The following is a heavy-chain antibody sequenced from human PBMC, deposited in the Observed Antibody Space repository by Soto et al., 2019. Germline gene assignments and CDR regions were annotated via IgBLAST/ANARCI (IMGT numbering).Heavy chain of an antibody. CDR3: ARVRVDYYDSTGYYLFDY. V-gene: IGHV4-30-4*01. CDR1: GGSISSGDYY. J-gene: IGHJ4*02. D-gene: IGHD3-22*01. CDR2: IYYSGST. Sequence: SETLSLTGTVSGGSISSGDYYWSWIRQPPGKGLEWIGYIYYSGSTYYNPSLKSRVTISVDTSKNQFSLKLSSVTAADTAVYYCARVRVDYYDSTGYYLFDYWGQGTLVTV.